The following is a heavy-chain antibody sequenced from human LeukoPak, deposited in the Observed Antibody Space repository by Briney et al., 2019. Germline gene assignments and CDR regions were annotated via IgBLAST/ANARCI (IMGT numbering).Heavy chain of an antibody. CDR2: IGGGGRTI. V-gene: IGHV3-48*04. Sequence: GGSLRLSCAASGFTFSSYSMNWVRQAPGKGLEWVSYIGGGGRTIYYADSVKGRFTISRDNTKNSLYLQMNSLRAEDTAVYYCARDRNSGSWSAFDIWGQGTMVTVSS. CDR1: GFTFSSYS. J-gene: IGHJ3*02. D-gene: IGHD1-26*01. CDR3: ARDRNSGSWSAFDI.